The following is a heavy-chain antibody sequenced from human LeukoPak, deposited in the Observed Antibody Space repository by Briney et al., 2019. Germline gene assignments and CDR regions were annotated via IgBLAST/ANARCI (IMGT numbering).Heavy chain of an antibody. V-gene: IGHV2-5*01. CDR2: IYWNDDK. Sequence: SGPTLVKPTQTLTLTCTFSGFSLSTSGVGVGWIRQPPGKALEWLALIYWNDDKRYSPSLKSRLTITKDTSKNQVVLTMTNMDPVDTATYYCAHLYCSGGSCYPWYFDYWGQVTLVTVSS. J-gene: IGHJ4*02. D-gene: IGHD2-15*01. CDR1: GFSLSTSGVG. CDR3: AHLYCSGGSCYPWYFDY.